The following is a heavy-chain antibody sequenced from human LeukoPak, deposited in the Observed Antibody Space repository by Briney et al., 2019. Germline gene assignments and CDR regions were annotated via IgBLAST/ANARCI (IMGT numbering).Heavy chain of an antibody. CDR1: GGSISSYY. V-gene: IGHV4-4*07. D-gene: IGHD3-10*01. J-gene: IGHJ5*02. CDR2: IYTTGSI. Sequence: PSETLSLTCTVSGGSISSYYWSWIRQPAGQGLQWIGRIYTTGSITYNPSLKSRVTMSVDRSKKNFSLRLSSVTAADTAVYYCARDSGTTGEVKFDPWGPGSLVTVSS. CDR3: ARDSGTTGEVKFDP.